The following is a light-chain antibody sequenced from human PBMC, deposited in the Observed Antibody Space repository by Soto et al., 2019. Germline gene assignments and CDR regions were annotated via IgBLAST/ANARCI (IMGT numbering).Light chain of an antibody. V-gene: IGLV1-40*01. Sequence: QSVLTQPPSVSGAPGQRVTISCTGSSSNIGPGYDVHWYQQLPGTAPKLLIYSNNQRPSGVPDRFSGSKSDTSASLAISGLQSEDEADYYCAAWDDSLNGYVFGTGTKVTVL. CDR3: AAWDDSLNGYV. CDR1: SSNIGPGYD. J-gene: IGLJ1*01. CDR2: SNN.